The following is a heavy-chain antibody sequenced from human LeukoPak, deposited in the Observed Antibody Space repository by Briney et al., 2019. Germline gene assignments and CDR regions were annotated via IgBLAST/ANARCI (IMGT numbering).Heavy chain of an antibody. Sequence: GGSLRLSCAASGLTFSGADMHWVRQASGKGLEWVGRIRTKGNRYATAYAASVKGRFTISRDDSKNTLYLQLNSLKTEDTAVYYCTTVPGWTEYWGQGTLVTVSS. J-gene: IGHJ4*02. CDR3: TTVPGWTEY. V-gene: IGHV3-73*01. CDR1: GLTFSGAD. D-gene: IGHD2-2*01. CDR2: IRTKGNRYAT.